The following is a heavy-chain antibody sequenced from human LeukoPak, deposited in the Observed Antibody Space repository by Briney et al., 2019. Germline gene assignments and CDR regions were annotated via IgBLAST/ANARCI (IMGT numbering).Heavy chain of an antibody. CDR3: ARDMDLDIVVVVAATALDY. J-gene: IGHJ4*02. CDR2: ISSSSSYI. D-gene: IGHD2-15*01. V-gene: IGHV3-21*01. Sequence: GGSLRLSCAASGFTFSTYTMNWVRQAPGKGLEWVSSISSSSSYIYYADSVKGRLTISRDNAKNPLYLQMNSLRAEDTAVYYCARDMDLDIVVVVAATALDYWGQGTLVTVSS. CDR1: GFTFSTYT.